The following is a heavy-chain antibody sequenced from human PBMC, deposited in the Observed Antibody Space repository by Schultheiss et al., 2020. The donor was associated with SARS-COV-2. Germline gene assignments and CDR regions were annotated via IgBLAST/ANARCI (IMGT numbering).Heavy chain of an antibody. J-gene: IGHJ3*02. V-gene: IGHV3-23*01. D-gene: IGHD1-1*01. CDR3: AKVMYNWNDDAFDI. Sequence: GGSLRLSCAASGFTFSSYAMSWVRQAPGKGLEWVSYISSSSSYIYYADSVKGRFTISRDNSKNTLYLQMNSLRAEDTAVYYCAKVMYNWNDDAFDIWGQGTMVTVSS. CDR1: GFTFSSYA. CDR2: ISSSSSYI.